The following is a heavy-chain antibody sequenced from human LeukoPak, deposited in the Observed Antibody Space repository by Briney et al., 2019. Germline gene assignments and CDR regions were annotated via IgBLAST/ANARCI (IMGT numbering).Heavy chain of an antibody. CDR1: GGSISTYY. V-gene: IGHV4-59*01. CDR3: ARVGSYCFEY. J-gene: IGHJ4*02. CDR2: IDYSGAT. D-gene: IGHD3-10*01. Sequence: PSETLSLTCTVSGGSISTYYWSWIRQPPGKGLEWIGYIDYSGATNYNPSLKSRVTMSVDTPKHQFSLKLSSVTAADTAVYYCARVGSYCFEYWGQGTPVTVSS.